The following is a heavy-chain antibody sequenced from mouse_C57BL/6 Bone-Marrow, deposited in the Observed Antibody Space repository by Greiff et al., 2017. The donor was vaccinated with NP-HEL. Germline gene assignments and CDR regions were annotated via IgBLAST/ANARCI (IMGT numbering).Heavy chain of an antibody. CDR1: GYTFTSYW. CDR2: IDPSDSYT. V-gene: IGHV1-50*01. D-gene: IGHD2-2*01. CDR3: ARYGIYYGYDAWFAY. J-gene: IGHJ3*01. Sequence: QAQLQQSGAELVKPGASVKLSCKASGYTFTSYWMQWVKQRPGQGLEWIGEIDPSDSYTNYNQKFKGKATLTVDTSSSTAYMQLSSLTSEDSAVYYCARYGIYYGYDAWFAYWGQGTLVTVSA.